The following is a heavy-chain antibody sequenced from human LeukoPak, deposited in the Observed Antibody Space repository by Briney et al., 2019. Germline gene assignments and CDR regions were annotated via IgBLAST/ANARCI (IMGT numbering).Heavy chain of an antibody. CDR1: GYTFTDYY. D-gene: IGHD4-17*01. CDR2: INPNNGGA. Sequence: ASVKVSCKASGYTFTDYYMHWVRQAPGQGLEWMGWINPNNGGANYARKFQGRVTMTRDTSISTVFLEVSRLRSDDTAVYYYARGLGTVTTLNYYVADWGQGTLVTVSS. V-gene: IGHV1-2*02. J-gene: IGHJ4*02. CDR3: ARGLGTVTTLNYYVAD.